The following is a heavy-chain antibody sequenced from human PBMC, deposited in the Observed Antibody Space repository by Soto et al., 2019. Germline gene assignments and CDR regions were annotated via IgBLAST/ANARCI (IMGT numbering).Heavy chain of an antibody. J-gene: IGHJ5*02. CDR3: ARDTAGQWLTP. D-gene: IGHD6-19*01. CDR1: GGTSSSYT. CDR2: TIPTLGIA. V-gene: IGHV1-69*08. Sequence: QVQLVQSGAEVKKPGSSVKVSCKASGGTSSSYTTTWVRQAPEQGLGWRGRTIPTLGIANYAQKFQGRVPITADKSTSTAYMELSSLRSEDTAVYYWARDTAGQWLTPWGQGTLVTVSS.